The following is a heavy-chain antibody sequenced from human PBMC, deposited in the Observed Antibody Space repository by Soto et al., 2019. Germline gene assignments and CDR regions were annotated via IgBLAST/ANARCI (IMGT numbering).Heavy chain of an antibody. CDR1: XYXFTSFX. CDR3: ARGDWFGNWLDP. D-gene: IGHD3-9*01. J-gene: IGHJ5*02. CDR2: MNPNSGNT. V-gene: IGHV1-8*02. Sequence: XXSGSXXXXXXAXXKVSCXSXXYXFTSFXXHWVXQXXXXXLEWMGWMNPNSGNTDYAQRFQGRVXMXXXXXXXXXXXXXXXLTSDDTAVYYCARGDWFGNWLDPWGQGTLVTVXS.